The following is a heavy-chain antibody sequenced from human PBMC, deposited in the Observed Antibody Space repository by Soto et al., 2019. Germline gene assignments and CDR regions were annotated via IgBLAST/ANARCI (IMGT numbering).Heavy chain of an antibody. CDR1: GFTFSSYG. CDR2: ISYDGSNK. D-gene: IGHD4-4*01. CDR3: AKVSFVGNSPRYYFAY. V-gene: IGHV3-30*18. Sequence: QVQLVESGGGVVQPGRSLRLSCAASGFTFSSYGMHWVRQAPGKGLEWVAVISYDGSNKYYADSVKGRFTISRDNSKNTLYLQMNSLRAYDTAVDYFAKVSFVGNSPRYYFAYWGQGTLVTVSS. J-gene: IGHJ4*02.